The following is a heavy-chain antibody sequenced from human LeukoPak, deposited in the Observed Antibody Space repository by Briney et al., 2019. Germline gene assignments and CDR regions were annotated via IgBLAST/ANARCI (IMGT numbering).Heavy chain of an antibody. J-gene: IGHJ5*02. Sequence: ASVKVSCKASGYTFTSYDINWVRQATGQGLEWMGWMNPNSGNTGYAQKFQGRVTITRNTSISTAYMELSSLGSEDTAVYYCARGSRIAARIYNWFDPWGQGTLVTVSS. D-gene: IGHD6-6*01. CDR3: ARGSRIAARIYNWFDP. V-gene: IGHV1-8*03. CDR1: GYTFTSYD. CDR2: MNPNSGNT.